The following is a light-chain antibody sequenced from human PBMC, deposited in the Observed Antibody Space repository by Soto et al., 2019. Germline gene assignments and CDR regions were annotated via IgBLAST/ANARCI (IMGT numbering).Light chain of an antibody. Sequence: DIQMTQSPSAMSASVGDRATITCRASQGISNRLAWFQPKPGKVPERLIYAATLLQSGVPSRFSGSGSGTEFTLTISSLQPEDFATYYCVQHNSYPWTFGQGTKVAIK. CDR1: QGISNR. CDR2: AAT. CDR3: VQHNSYPWT. V-gene: IGKV1-17*03. J-gene: IGKJ1*01.